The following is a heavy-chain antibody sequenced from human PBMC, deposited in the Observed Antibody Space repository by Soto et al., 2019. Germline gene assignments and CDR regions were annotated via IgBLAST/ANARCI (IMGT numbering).Heavy chain of an antibody. CDR2: INSDGSST. CDR1: GFTFSSYW. V-gene: IGHV3-74*01. Sequence: GGSLRLSCAASGFTFSSYWMHWVRQAPRKGLVWVSRINSDGSSTSYADSVKGRFTISRDNAKNTLYLQMNSLRAEDTAVYYCARDAPRYCTNGVCYDYWGQGTLVTVSS. CDR3: ARDAPRYCTNGVCYDY. J-gene: IGHJ4*02. D-gene: IGHD2-8*01.